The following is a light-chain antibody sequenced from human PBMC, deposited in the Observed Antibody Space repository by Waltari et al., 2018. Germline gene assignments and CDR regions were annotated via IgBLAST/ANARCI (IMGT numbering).Light chain of an antibody. J-gene: IGLJ2*01. CDR1: QLGDKY. Sequence: SYDLTQPPSVSVSPGQTATLTCPGDQLGDKYVCWYHQKPGQSPVLIIYEDSKRPSGIPERFSGSNSGNTATLTISETQAMDEGDYYCQAWDSLVVFGGGTKLTVL. CDR2: EDS. V-gene: IGLV3-1*01. CDR3: QAWDSLVV.